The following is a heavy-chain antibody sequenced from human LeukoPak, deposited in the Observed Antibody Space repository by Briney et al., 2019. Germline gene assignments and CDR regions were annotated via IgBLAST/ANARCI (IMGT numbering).Heavy chain of an antibody. J-gene: IGHJ4*02. V-gene: IGHV4-31*03. CDR3: EARTTTPARYYFDY. CDR2: IYYSGST. D-gene: IGHD4-17*01. Sequence: TLSLTCTVSGGSISSGGYYWSWIRQHPGKGLEWIGYIYYSGSTYYNPSLKSRVTISVDTSKNQFSLKLSSVTAADTAVYYCEARTTTPARYYFDYWGQGTLVTVSS. CDR1: GGSISSGGYY.